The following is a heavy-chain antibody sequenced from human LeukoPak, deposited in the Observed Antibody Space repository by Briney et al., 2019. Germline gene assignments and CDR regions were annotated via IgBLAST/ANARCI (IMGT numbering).Heavy chain of an antibody. CDR1: GFTFDDYT. CDR3: AKGLVSGGGSYLDY. Sequence: GGSLRLSCAASGFTFDDYTMHWVRQAPGKGLEWVSLISWDGGSTYYADSVKGRFTISRDNSKNSLYLQVNSLRTEDTALYYCAKGLVSGGGSYLDYWGQGTLVTVSS. CDR2: ISWDGGST. D-gene: IGHD1-26*01. J-gene: IGHJ4*02. V-gene: IGHV3-43*01.